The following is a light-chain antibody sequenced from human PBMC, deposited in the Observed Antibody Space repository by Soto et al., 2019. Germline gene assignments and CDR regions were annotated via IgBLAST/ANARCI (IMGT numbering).Light chain of an antibody. V-gene: IGKV1-5*01. CDR2: DAS. Sequence: DIQMTQSPSTLSASVGDRVTNTCRASQSISSWLAWYQQKPGKAPKLLIYDASSLESGVPSRFSGSGSETDFTLTISSLQPEHFATYSCQQSYSTTWTFGQGTKVDIK. J-gene: IGKJ1*01. CDR3: QQSYSTTWT. CDR1: QSISSW.